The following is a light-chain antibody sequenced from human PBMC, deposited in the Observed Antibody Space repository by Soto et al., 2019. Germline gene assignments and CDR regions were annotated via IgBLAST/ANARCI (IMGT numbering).Light chain of an antibody. CDR3: NSYTSSSTLYV. CDR2: DVS. CDR1: SSDVGGYNF. Sequence: ALTQPASVSGSPGQSITISCTGTSSDVGGYNFVSWYQQHPGKAPKLMIYDVSNRPSGVSNRFSGSKSGNTASLTISGLQAEDEGDYYCNSYTSSSTLYVFGTGTKVTV. V-gene: IGLV2-14*01. J-gene: IGLJ1*01.